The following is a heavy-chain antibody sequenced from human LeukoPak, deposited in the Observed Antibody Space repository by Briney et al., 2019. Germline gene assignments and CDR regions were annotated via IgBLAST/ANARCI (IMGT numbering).Heavy chain of an antibody. CDR3: ARAASMVRGVIDY. CDR1: GGSISSGGYY. D-gene: IGHD3-10*01. CDR2: IYYSGST. V-gene: IGHV4-31*03. J-gene: IGHJ4*02. Sequence: SETLSLTCTVSGGSISSGGYYWSWIRQHPGKGLEWIEYIYYSGSTYYNPSLKSRVTISVDTSKNQFSLKLSSVTAADTAVYYCARAASMVRGVIDYWGQGTLVTVSS.